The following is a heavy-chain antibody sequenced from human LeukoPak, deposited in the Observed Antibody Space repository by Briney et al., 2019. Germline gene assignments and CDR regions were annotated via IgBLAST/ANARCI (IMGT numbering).Heavy chain of an antibody. CDR2: MNPNSGNT. J-gene: IGHJ4*02. CDR1: GYTFTSYD. V-gene: IGHV1-8*01. D-gene: IGHD3-3*01. Sequence: ASVTVSCTASGYTFTSYDINWVRQATGQGLEWMGWMNPNSGNTGYAQKFQGRVTMTRNTSISTAYMELSSLRSEDTAVYYCARGLFDSYYDFWSGYSASFDYWGQGTLVTVSS. CDR3: ARGLFDSYYDFWSGYSASFDY.